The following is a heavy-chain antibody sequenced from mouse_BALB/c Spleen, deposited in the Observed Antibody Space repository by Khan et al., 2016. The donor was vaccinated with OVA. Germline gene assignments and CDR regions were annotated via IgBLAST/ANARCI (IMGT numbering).Heavy chain of an antibody. V-gene: IGHV3-2*02. CDR1: GYSITSGYG. Sequence: VQLKESGPGLVKPSQSLSLTCTVTGYSITSGYGRNWIRQFPGNILEWMGYISYSGSTNYNPSLKSRTSITRDTSKNPSFLQLNSVTTEDTATYYCARTARIKYWGQGTTLTVSS. D-gene: IGHD1-2*01. CDR2: ISYSGST. J-gene: IGHJ2*01. CDR3: ARTARIKY.